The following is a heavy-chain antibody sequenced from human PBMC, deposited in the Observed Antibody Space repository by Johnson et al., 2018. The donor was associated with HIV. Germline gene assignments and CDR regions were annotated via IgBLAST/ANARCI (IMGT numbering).Heavy chain of an antibody. J-gene: IGHJ3*02. CDR1: GFTLRSYA. D-gene: IGHD3-22*01. Sequence: QVQLVESGGGVVQPGRSLRLSCGASGFTLRSYAMHWVRQAPGKWLEWVAVISYDGSNKYYADSVKGRFTISRDNSKNTLYLQMNSLRAEDTAVYYCARDPSYDMAHTDGFDIWGQGTMVTVSS. CDR3: ARDPSYDMAHTDGFDI. V-gene: IGHV3-30*04. CDR2: ISYDGSNK.